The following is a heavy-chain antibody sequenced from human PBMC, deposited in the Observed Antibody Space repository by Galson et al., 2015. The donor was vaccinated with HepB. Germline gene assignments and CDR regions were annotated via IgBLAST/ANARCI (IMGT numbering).Heavy chain of an antibody. CDR2: ISGSGGST. D-gene: IGHD5-12*01. CDR1: GFTFSSYA. V-gene: IGHV3-23*01. Sequence: LRLSCAASGFTFSSYAMSWVRQAPGKGLEWVSAISGSGGSTYYADSVKGRFTISRDNSKNTLYLQMNSLRAEDTAVYYCAKGGYGRHTLSLGDAFDIWGQGTMVTVSS. J-gene: IGHJ3*02. CDR3: AKGGYGRHTLSLGDAFDI.